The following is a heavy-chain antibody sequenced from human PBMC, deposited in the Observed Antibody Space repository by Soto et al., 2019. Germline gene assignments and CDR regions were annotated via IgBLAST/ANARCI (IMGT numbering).Heavy chain of an antibody. D-gene: IGHD3-16*01. CDR3: TKVRNNMRDAFDI. J-gene: IGHJ3*02. V-gene: IGHV3-30*18. CDR2: ISDDGGRNK. CDR1: GFISSDYG. Sequence: QMQLVESGGGVVQPGRSLRLSCAASGFISSDYGIHWVRQAPGKGLEWVAFISDDGGRNKVYAASVKGRFTISRDNSVNTVHLQMNGLSTEDTAVYYCTKVRNNMRDAFDIWGQGAMVTVSS.